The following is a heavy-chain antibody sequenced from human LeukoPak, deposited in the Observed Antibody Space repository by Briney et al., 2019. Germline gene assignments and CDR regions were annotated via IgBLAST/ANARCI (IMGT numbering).Heavy chain of an antibody. V-gene: IGHV3-30*02. CDR3: AKVPSGTYYYYGMDV. Sequence: GGSLRLSCAASGFTISSYGMHWVRQAPGKGLGWVAFIRFDGTNEYYADSVKGRFTISRDNSKNTLYLQMNSLRAEDTAVYYCAKVPSGTYYYYGMDVWGQGTTVTVSS. D-gene: IGHD1-26*01. J-gene: IGHJ6*02. CDR2: IRFDGTNE. CDR1: GFTISSYG.